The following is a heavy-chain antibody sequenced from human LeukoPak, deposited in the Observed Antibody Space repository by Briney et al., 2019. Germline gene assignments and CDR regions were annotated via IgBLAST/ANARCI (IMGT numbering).Heavy chain of an antibody. J-gene: IGHJ4*02. CDR1: GFTLSSCA. Sequence: GGSLRLSCAASGFTLSSCAMNWVRQAPGKGLEWVSVITGSGGSTYYADSVKGRFTISRDNSKNTLSLQMNSLRAEDTAVYYCAKGRLDGMGLLDYWGQGTLVTVSS. CDR2: ITGSGGST. V-gene: IGHV3-23*01. CDR3: AKGRLDGMGLLDY. D-gene: IGHD5-24*01.